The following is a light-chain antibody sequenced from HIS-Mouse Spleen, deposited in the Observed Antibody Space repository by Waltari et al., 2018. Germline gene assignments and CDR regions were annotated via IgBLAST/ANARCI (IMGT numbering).Light chain of an antibody. J-gene: IGKJ2*01. CDR1: QSVLYSSNNKNY. Sequence: DIVMTQSPDSLAVYLGERDTINCKSSQSVLYSSNNKNYLAWYQQKPGQPPKLLIYGASTRETGVPARFSGSGSGTDFTLTISRLQAEDVAVYYCQKYYSTPYTFGQGTKLEIK. V-gene: IGKV4-1*01. CDR2: GAS. CDR3: QKYYSTPYT.